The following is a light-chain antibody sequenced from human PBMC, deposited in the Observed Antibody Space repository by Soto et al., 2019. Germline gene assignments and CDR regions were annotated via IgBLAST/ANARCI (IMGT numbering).Light chain of an antibody. CDR1: QSISTY. Sequence: DIQMTQSPSTLSASVGDRVSITCRASQSISTYLAWYQQKPGRAPQALIYRASSLESVVPSRFSGSGSGTGFTLTISSLLPDDFATYYCQQYNEYPYTFGQGTKLEIK. V-gene: IGKV1-5*03. CDR3: QQYNEYPYT. J-gene: IGKJ2*01. CDR2: RAS.